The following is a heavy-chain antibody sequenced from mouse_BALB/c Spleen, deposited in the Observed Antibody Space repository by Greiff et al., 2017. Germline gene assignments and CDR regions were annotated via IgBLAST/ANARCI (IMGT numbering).Heavy chain of an antibody. J-gene: IGHJ4*01. CDR3: ASGYDYYAMDY. CDR2: ISSGGSYT. CDR1: GFTFSSYG. D-gene: IGHD1-2*01. Sequence: EVHLVESGGDLVKPGGSLKLSCAASGFTFSSYGMSWVRQTPDKRLEWVATISSGGSYTYYPDSVKGRFTISRDNAKNTLYLQMSSLKSEDTAMYYCASGYDYYAMDYWGQGTSVTVSS. V-gene: IGHV5-6*01.